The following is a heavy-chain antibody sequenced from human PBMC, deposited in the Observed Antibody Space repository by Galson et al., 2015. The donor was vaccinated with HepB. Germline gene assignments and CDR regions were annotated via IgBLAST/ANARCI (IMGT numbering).Heavy chain of an antibody. Sequence: SCKASGYSFSDHVMHWVRQAPGQTFEWMGWINAGNGITKYSQKFQGGITITRDIFASTGYMELSGLTSEDTAVYYCTKDRGGPGYWYFDLWGRGTLVTVSS. CDR3: TKDRGGPGYWYFDL. V-gene: IGHV1-3*01. CDR1: GYSFSDHV. D-gene: IGHD3-16*01. J-gene: IGHJ2*01. CDR2: INAGNGIT.